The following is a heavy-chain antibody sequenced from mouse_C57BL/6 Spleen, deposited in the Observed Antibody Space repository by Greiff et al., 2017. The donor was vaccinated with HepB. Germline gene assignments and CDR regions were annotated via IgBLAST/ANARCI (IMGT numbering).Heavy chain of an antibody. J-gene: IGHJ2*01. Sequence: EVQLQQSGPELVKPGASVKISCKASGYTFTDYYMNWVKQSHGKSLEWIGDINPNNGGTSYNQKFKGKATLTVDKSSSTAYMELRSLTSEDSAVYYCAREDTGTDYWGQGTTLTVSS. CDR2: INPNNGGT. CDR1: GYTFTDYY. CDR3: AREDTGTDY. V-gene: IGHV1-26*01. D-gene: IGHD4-1*01.